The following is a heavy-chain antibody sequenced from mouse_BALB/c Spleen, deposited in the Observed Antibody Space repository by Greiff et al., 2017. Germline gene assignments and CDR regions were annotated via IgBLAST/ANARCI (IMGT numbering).Heavy chain of an antibody. CDR2: INPSTGYT. V-gene: IGHV1-7*01. CDR1: GYTFTSYW. Sequence: QVQLKQSGAELAKPGASVKMSCKASGYTFTSYWMHWVKQRPGQGLEWIGYINPSTGYTEYNQKFKDKATLTADKSSSTAYMQLSSLTSEDSAVYYCARVVSTILFDYWGQGTTLTVSA. D-gene: IGHD1-1*01. CDR3: ARVVSTILFDY. J-gene: IGHJ2*01.